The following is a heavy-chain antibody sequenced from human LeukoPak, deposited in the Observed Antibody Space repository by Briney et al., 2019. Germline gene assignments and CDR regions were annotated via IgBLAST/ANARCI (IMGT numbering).Heavy chain of an antibody. D-gene: IGHD3-3*01. CDR3: ASGTRDYDFWSGPNRDIEY. CDR1: GFTFSSYA. CDR2: ISGSGGST. Sequence: GGSLRLSCAASGFTFSSYAMSWVRQAPGKGLEWVSAISGSGGSTHYADSVKGRFTISRDNSKNTLYLQMNSLRAEDTAVYYCASGTRDYDFWSGPNRDIEYWGQRTLVTVSS. J-gene: IGHJ4*02. V-gene: IGHV3-23*01.